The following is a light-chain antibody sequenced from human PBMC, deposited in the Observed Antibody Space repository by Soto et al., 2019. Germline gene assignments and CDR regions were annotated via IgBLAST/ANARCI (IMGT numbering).Light chain of an antibody. Sequence: EIVLTQSPGTLSLSPGEGCTLSCMASQTISSFLAWYQHKRGQSPSLLIHGAYNRATGIPDRFSGSGSGTDFTLTITRLEPEDFAVYYCQQYGGSPRTVGQGTKVDIK. CDR2: GAY. CDR3: QQYGGSPRT. CDR1: QTISSF. V-gene: IGKV3-20*01. J-gene: IGKJ1*01.